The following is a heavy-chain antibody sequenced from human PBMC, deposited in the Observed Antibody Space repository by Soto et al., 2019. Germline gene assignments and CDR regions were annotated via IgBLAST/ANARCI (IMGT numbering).Heavy chain of an antibody. CDR3: ARGDSTDCSNGVCSFFYNHDMDV. CDR2: INPTSGGT. V-gene: IGHV1-2*04. CDR1: GYSFTDYH. Sequence: QVQLVQSGAEVKKPGASVKVSCKASGYSFTDYHIHWVRQAPGQGLEWLGRINPTSGGTSTAQKFQGWVTMPTDTSISKASMELTRLTSDDTAIYYCARGDSTDCSNGVCSFFYNHDMDVWGQGTTVTVSS. J-gene: IGHJ6*02. D-gene: IGHD2-8*01.